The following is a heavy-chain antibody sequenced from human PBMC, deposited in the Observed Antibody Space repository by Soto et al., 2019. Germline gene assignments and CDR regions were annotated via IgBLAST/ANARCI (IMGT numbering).Heavy chain of an antibody. CDR3: ASSPAFSSSWYGITTDPSNGMDV. D-gene: IGHD6-13*01. CDR1: GYTFTSFY. CDR2: INPSGGIT. V-gene: IGHV1-46*01. J-gene: IGHJ6*02. Sequence: QMQLVQSGAEVKRPGASVRVSCKSSGYTFTSFYIHWVRQAPGQGLEWMGIINPSGGITNFAQRFQGSGTMTRDMSTNTHYMKLSSLKSDDTAVYYCASSPAFSSSWYGITTDPSNGMDVWGQGTTVTVS.